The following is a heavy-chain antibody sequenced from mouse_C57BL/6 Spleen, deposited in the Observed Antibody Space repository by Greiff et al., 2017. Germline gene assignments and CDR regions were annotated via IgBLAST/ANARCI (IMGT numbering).Heavy chain of an antibody. CDR3: ARGYYGSSYGFAY. Sequence: EVQVVESGGGLVKPGGSLKLSCAASGFTFSSYAMSWVRQTPEKRLEWVATISDGGSYTYYPDNVKGRFTSSRDNAKNNLYLQMSHLKSEDTAMYYCARGYYGSSYGFAYWGQGTLVTVSA. D-gene: IGHD1-1*01. V-gene: IGHV5-4*01. CDR1: GFTFSSYA. J-gene: IGHJ3*01. CDR2: ISDGGSYT.